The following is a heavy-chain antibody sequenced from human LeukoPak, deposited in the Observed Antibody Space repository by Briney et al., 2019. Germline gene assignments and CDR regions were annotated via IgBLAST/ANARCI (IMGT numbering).Heavy chain of an antibody. CDR2: IYHSGST. J-gene: IGHJ4*02. D-gene: IGHD3-22*01. CDR3: ARVLYYYDSSGYYPDY. Sequence: PSETLSLTCAVYGGSFSGYYWSWIRQPPGKGLEWIGSIYHSGSTYYNPSLKSRVTISVDTSKNQFSLKLSSVTAADTAVYYCARVLYYYDSSGYYPDYWGQGTLVTVSS. CDR1: GGSFSGYY. V-gene: IGHV4-34*01.